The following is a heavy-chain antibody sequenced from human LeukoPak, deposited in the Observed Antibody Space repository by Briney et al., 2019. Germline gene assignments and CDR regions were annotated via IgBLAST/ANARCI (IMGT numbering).Heavy chain of an antibody. CDR2: IYYSGST. CDR1: GGSINSASYY. V-gene: IGHV4-39*01. D-gene: IGHD5-24*01. Sequence: PSETLSLTCTVPGGSINSASYYWGWIRQPPGQGLEWIGSIYYSGSTHHNPSLQSRVTMSVDTSKNQFSLKLSSVTAADTAVYYRARRKTARVATTYYYYGMDVWSLGTTVTVSS. J-gene: IGHJ6*01. CDR3: ARRKTARVATTYYYYGMDV.